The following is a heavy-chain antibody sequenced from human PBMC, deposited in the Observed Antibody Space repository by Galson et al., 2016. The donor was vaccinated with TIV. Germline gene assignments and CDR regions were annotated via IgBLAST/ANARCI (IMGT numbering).Heavy chain of an antibody. J-gene: IGHJ3*02. V-gene: IGHV1-69*13. CDR2: LISMFGTP. CDR3: ARFCSGESCSSVNGFDI. Sequence: SVKVSCKASGGIFSTYAITWARQAPGQGLEWMGRLISMFGTPNYAQKFQGRVTITADESRSTAYMELSSLRSEDMAVYYCARFCSGESCSSVNGFDIWGQGTKVFVSS. CDR1: GGIFSTYA. D-gene: IGHD3-3*01.